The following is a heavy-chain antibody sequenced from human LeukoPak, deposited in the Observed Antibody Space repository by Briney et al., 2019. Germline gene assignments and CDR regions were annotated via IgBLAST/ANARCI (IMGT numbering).Heavy chain of an antibody. CDR3: ARPIAAGYAFDI. CDR2: IYPGDSDT. J-gene: IGHJ3*02. CDR1: GYSFTSYW. V-gene: IGHV5-51*01. Sequence: GESLKISCKGSGYSFTSYWIGWVRQMPGKGLEGMGIIYPGDSDTRYSPSFQGQVTLSDDNSISPAYLEWSSLKASDTAMYYCARPIAAGYAFDIWGQGTMVTVSS. D-gene: IGHD6-13*01.